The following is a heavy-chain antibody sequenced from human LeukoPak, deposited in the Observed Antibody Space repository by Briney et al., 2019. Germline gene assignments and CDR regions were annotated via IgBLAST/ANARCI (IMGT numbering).Heavy chain of an antibody. V-gene: IGHV3-23*01. CDR2: ISAGGGST. CDR1: GFTLSSYA. Sequence: GGSLRLSCAASGFTLSSYAMTWIRQAPGKGLEWVSGISAGGGSTYYAYHADSVKGRFTISRDNYKNTLYLQMNSLRAEDTAVYYCARGGAFEIWGQGTMVTVSS. CDR3: ARGGAFEI. J-gene: IGHJ3*02.